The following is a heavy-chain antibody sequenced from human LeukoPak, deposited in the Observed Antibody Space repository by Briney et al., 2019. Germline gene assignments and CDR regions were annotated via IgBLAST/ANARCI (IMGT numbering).Heavy chain of an antibody. D-gene: IGHD3-10*01. Sequence: SETLSLTCTVSGGSISSYYWSWIRQPPGKGLEWIGYIYYSGSTNYNPSLKSRVTISVDTSKNQFSLKLSSVTAADTAVYYCPRSYVSGPRLVNYWGRGTLVTVSS. CDR1: GGSISSYY. CDR2: IYYSGST. V-gene: IGHV4-59*01. J-gene: IGHJ4*02. CDR3: PRSYVSGPRLVNY.